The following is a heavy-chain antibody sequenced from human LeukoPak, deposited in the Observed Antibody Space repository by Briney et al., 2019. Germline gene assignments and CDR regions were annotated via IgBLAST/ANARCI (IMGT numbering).Heavy chain of an antibody. Sequence: GSLRLSCAASGFTVSNNYMRWVRQAPGKGLEWVSSIYSRGSTSYVDSVKGRFTISRDNSKNTLFLQMNSLRVEDTAVYYCARDSGLGTFDYWGQGTLVTVSS. J-gene: IGHJ4*02. CDR3: ARDSGLGTFDY. CDR2: IYSRGST. CDR1: GFTVSNNY. D-gene: IGHD1-26*01. V-gene: IGHV3-66*03.